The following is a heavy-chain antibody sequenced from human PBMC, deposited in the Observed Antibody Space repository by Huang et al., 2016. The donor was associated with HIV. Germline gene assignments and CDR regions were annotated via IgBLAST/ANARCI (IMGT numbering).Heavy chain of an antibody. CDR2: INHSGST. D-gene: IGHD1-1*01. CDR1: GGSFSGYY. J-gene: IGHJ3*02. CDR3: ARERMMSWLDDHDAFDI. V-gene: IGHV4-34*01. Sequence: QVQLQQWGAGLLKPSETLSLTCAVYGGSFSGYYWSWIRQSPGKGLEGIGEINHSGSTNNNPSLKSRLTIAVDTSKNQFSLKLSSVTAADTAVYYWARERMMSWLDDHDAFDIWGQGTMVTVSS.